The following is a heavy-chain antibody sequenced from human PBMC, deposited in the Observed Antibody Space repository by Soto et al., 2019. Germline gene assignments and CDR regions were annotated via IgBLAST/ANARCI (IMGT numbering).Heavy chain of an antibody. CDR2: ISGGGGTI. D-gene: IGHD3-16*01. V-gene: IGHV3-23*01. Sequence: PGGSLRLSCAASGFTLSTYGMTWVRQAPGKGPEWVASISGGGGTISYTESVKGRFSISRDHSKNTLYLQMNNLRAEDTATYFCAKDPNGFYVGAFDFWGQGTMVTVSS. CDR3: AKDPNGFYVGAFDF. J-gene: IGHJ3*01. CDR1: GFTLSTYG.